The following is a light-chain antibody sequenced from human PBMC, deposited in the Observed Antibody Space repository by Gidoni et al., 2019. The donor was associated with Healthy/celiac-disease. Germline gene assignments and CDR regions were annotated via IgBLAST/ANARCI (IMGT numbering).Light chain of an antibody. CDR2: LGS. J-gene: IGKJ2*01. CDR3: MQALQGT. CDR1: QSLLHSNGYNY. V-gene: IGKV2-28*01. Sequence: DIVMTQSPLSLPVTPGEPASISCRSSQSLLHSNGYNYLDWYLQKPWQSPQLLIYLGSNRASGVPDRFSGSGSGTDFTLKISRVEAEDVGVYYCMQALQGTFGQGTKLEIK.